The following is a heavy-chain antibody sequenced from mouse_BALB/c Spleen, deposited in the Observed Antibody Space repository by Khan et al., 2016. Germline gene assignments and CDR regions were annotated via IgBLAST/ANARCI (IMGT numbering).Heavy chain of an antibody. D-gene: IGHD1-1*01. CDR1: GYTFTNYG. Sequence: QIQLVQSGPELKKPGETVKISCKASGYTFTNYGMHWVKQAPGKGLKWMGWINTNTGEPTYADDFRGRFAFSLETSSTTAYLQINSLKNEDMATXFCARKSITHWYFDVWGAGTTVTVSS. V-gene: IGHV9-1*02. J-gene: IGHJ1*01. CDR3: ARKSITHWYFDV. CDR2: INTNTGEP.